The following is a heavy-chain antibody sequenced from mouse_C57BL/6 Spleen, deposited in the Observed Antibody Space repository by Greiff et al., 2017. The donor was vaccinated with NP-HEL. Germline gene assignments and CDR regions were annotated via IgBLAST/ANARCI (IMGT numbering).Heavy chain of an antibody. V-gene: IGHV1-82*01. Sequence: QVQLQQSGPELVKPGASVKISCKASGYAFSSSWMNWVKQRPGKGLEWIGRIYPGDGDTNYNGKFKGKATLTADKSSSTAYMQLSSLTSEDSAVNFCARYLYYAMDYWGQGTSVTVSS. CDR2: IYPGDGDT. J-gene: IGHJ4*01. D-gene: IGHD5-1*01. CDR3: ARYLYYAMDY. CDR1: GYAFSSSW.